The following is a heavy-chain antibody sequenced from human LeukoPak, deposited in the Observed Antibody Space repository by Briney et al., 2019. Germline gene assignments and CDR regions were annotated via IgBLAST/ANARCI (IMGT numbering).Heavy chain of an antibody. J-gene: IGHJ6*02. V-gene: IGHV4-34*01. CDR3: ARDMDV. CDR2: INHSGST. Sequence: KTSETLSLTCAVYGGSFSGYYWSCIRQPPGKGLEWIGEINHSGSTNYNPSLKSRVTISVDTSKNQFSLKLSSVTAADTAVYYCARDMDVWGQGTTVTVSS. CDR1: GGSFSGYY.